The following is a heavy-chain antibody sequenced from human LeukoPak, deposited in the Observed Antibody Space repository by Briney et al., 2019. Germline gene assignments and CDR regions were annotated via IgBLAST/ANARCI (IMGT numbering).Heavy chain of an antibody. Sequence: SQTLSLTCTVSGGSISSGSYYWGWIRQPAGKGLEWIERISTSGSTNYNPSLKSRLTISVNTSKNQLALEVTSVTASDTAVYYCARDSGHYPYSMDVWGTGTTVTVSS. J-gene: IGHJ6*03. V-gene: IGHV4-61*02. D-gene: IGHD1-14*01. CDR1: GGSISSGSYY. CDR2: ISTSGST. CDR3: ARDSGHYPYSMDV.